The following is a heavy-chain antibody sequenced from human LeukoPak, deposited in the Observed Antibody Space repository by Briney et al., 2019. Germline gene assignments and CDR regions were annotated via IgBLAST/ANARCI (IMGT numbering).Heavy chain of an antibody. CDR2: IYNSGST. D-gene: IGHD2-15*01. CDR3: ARENCRGATCYSMWGAFDI. CDR1: GGSISSNNW. Sequence: SGTLSLTCAVSGGSISSNNWWGWVRQPPGKGLEWIGEIYNSGSTNYNPSLKSRINISVDKSKNKFSLNLSSVTAADTAIYYCARENCRGATCYSMWGAFDIWGQGTMVTV. J-gene: IGHJ3*02. V-gene: IGHV4-4*02.